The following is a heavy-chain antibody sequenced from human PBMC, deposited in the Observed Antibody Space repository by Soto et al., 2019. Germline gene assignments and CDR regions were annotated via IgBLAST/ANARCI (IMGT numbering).Heavy chain of an antibody. Sequence: GGSLGLSCAASGFSFSSYGMHWVRQDPGKGLEWVAVISYDGSNKYYADSVKGRFTISRDNSKNTLYLQMNSLRAEDTAVYYCAKDGEIAAAGRYYFDYWGQGTLVTVSS. V-gene: IGHV3-30*18. J-gene: IGHJ4*02. D-gene: IGHD6-13*01. CDR2: ISYDGSNK. CDR3: AKDGEIAAAGRYYFDY. CDR1: GFSFSSYG.